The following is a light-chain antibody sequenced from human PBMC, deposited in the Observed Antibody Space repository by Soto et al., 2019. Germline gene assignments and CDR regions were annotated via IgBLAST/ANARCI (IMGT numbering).Light chain of an antibody. J-gene: IGLJ1*01. V-gene: IGLV2-11*01. CDR3: CSYAGSYTWV. CDR2: DVN. Sequence: QSALTQPRSVSGSPGQSVTISCTGTSSDVGAYNYVSWYQQYPTKAPKLMIYDVNKRPSGVPDRFSGSKSGNTASLTISGLQADDEADSYCCSYAGSYTWVFGTGTKVAVL. CDR1: SSDVGAYNY.